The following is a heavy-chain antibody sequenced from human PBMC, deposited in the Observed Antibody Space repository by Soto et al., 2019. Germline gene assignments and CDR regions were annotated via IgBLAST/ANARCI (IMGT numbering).Heavy chain of an antibody. CDR2: ISYDGSNK. CDR1: GFTFSSYG. J-gene: IGHJ4*02. D-gene: IGHD6-19*01. V-gene: IGHV3-30*18. CDR3: AKESPFIAVAGPYFFDY. Sequence: GGSLRLSCAASGFTFSSYGMHWVRQAPGKGLEWVAVISYDGSNKYYADSVKGRFTISRDNSKNTLYLQMNSLRAEDTAVYYCAKESPFIAVAGPYFFDYWGQGTLVTVSS.